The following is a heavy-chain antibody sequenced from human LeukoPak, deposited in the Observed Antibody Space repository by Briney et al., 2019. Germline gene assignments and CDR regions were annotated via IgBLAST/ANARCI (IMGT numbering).Heavy chain of an antibody. V-gene: IGHV4-34*01. Sequence: SETLSLTCAVYGGSFSGYYWSWIRQPPGKGLEWIGEINHSGSTNYNPSLKSRVTISVDTSKNQFSLKLSSVTAAGTAVYYCARGGGSSGYYIDYWGQGTLVTVSS. CDR1: GGSFSGYY. D-gene: IGHD3-22*01. J-gene: IGHJ4*02. CDR3: ARGGGSSGYYIDY. CDR2: INHSGST.